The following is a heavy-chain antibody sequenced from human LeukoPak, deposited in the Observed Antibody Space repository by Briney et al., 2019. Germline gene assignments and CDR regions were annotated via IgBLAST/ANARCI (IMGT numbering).Heavy chain of an antibody. Sequence: ASVKVSCKASGYTFTSYGISWVRQAPGQWLEWMGWISAYNGNTNYAQKLQGRVTMTTDTSTSTAYMELRSLRSDDTAVYYCARVGGGVVPAALDPWGQGTLVTVSS. CDR2: ISAYNGNT. D-gene: IGHD2-2*01. V-gene: IGHV1-18*01. CDR1: GYTFTSYG. CDR3: ARVGGGVVPAALDP. J-gene: IGHJ5*02.